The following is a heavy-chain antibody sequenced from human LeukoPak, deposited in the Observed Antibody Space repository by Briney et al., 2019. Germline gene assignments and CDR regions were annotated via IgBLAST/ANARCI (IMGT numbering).Heavy chain of an antibody. CDR1: EFTFSSYG. D-gene: IGHD3-10*01. V-gene: IGHV3-30*02. CDR2: IRYDGSNK. J-gene: IGHJ3*02. CDR3: AKDISGSGEGFDI. Sequence: GGSLRLSCAASEFTFSSYGMHWVRQAPGKGLEWVAFIRYDGSNKYYADSVKGRFTISRDNSKNTLYLQMNSLRAEDTAVYYCAKDISGSGEGFDIWGQGTMVTVSS.